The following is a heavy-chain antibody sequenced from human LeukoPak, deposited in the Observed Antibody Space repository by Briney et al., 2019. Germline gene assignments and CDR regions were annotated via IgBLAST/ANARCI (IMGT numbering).Heavy chain of an antibody. CDR3: ARVRNYYGSGSAFDY. CDR2: ISSSSSYI. V-gene: IGHV3-21*05. D-gene: IGHD3-10*01. Sequence: GGSLRLSCAASGLTFSSYSMNWVRQAPGKGLEWVSYISSSSSYIYYADSVKGRFTISRDNAKNSLYLQMNSLRAEDTAVYYCARVRNYYGSGSAFDYWGQGTLVTVSS. J-gene: IGHJ4*02. CDR1: GLTFSSYS.